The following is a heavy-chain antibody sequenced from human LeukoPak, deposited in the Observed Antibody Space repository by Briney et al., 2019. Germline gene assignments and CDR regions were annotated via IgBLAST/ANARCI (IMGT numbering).Heavy chain of an antibody. Sequence: SQTLSLTCAISGDSVSSSTSAWDWIRQSPSRGLEWLGRTYYESKWYTDYADSVKGRISITADTSKNQFSLLLNSVTPDDTAMYYCARWVRGGTFWLSYFDYWGQGTLVTVSS. CDR2: TYYESKWYT. J-gene: IGHJ4*02. CDR1: GDSVSSSTSA. D-gene: IGHD3-9*01. CDR3: ARWVRGGTFWLSYFDY. V-gene: IGHV6-1*01.